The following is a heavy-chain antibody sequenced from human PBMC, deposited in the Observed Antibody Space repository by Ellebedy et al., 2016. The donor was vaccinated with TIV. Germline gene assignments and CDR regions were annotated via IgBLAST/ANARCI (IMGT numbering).Heavy chain of an antibody. D-gene: IGHD6-19*01. CDR2: IKSKTDGGTT. CDR1: GFTFTNAW. CDR3: ARHPSVAGPGDV. Sequence: GGSLRLSCAASGFTFTNAWMNWVRQAPGKGLEWVGQIKSKTDGGTTDYAAPVNGRFTISRDDSKNSVYLQMNSLKIEDTAVYYCARHPSVAGPGDVWGQGTTVTVSS. V-gene: IGHV3-15*07. J-gene: IGHJ6*02.